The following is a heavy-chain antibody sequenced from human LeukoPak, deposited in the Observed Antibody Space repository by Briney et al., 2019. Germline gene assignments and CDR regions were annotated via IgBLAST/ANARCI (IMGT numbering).Heavy chain of an antibody. CDR1: GGSISSYN. J-gene: IGHJ5*02. V-gene: IGHV4-4*07. Sequence: SETLSLTCTVSGGSISSYNWSWIRQPAGKGLEWIGRIYTSGSTNYNPSLKSRVTMSIDTSKNQLSLKLSSVTAADTAVYYCARIHFVLWFGETWFDPWGQGTLVTVSS. CDR3: ARIHFVLWFGETWFDP. D-gene: IGHD3-10*01. CDR2: IYTSGST.